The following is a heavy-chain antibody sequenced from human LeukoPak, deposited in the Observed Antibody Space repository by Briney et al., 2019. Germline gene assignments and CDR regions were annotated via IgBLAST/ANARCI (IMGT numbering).Heavy chain of an antibody. J-gene: IGHJ5*02. CDR3: ARGRFSST. D-gene: IGHD6-19*01. Sequence: GGSLRLSCAASGFTFSNYWMHWIRQVPGKGLVWVSHIKYDGSATNYADSVKGRFTISRDNAKNTLYLQMNSLRAEDTAVYYCARGRFSSTWGQGTLVTVSS. CDR2: IKYDGSAT. V-gene: IGHV3-74*01. CDR1: GFTFSNYW.